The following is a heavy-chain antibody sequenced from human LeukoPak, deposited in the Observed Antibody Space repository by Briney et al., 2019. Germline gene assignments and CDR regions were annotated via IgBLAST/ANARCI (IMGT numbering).Heavy chain of an antibody. Sequence: AGGSLRLSCAASGFTFNSYAMSWVRQAPRHGLEWGSDISGNVGSTYYADTVKGRFTISRDNSKNTVYLQMNSLRAEDTAVYYCAKNTGQTSEYSYGFNCWGQGTLVTVSS. J-gene: IGHJ4*02. V-gene: IGHV3-23*01. CDR2: ISGNVGST. CDR3: AKNTGQTSEYSYGFNC. D-gene: IGHD5-18*01. CDR1: GFTFNSYA.